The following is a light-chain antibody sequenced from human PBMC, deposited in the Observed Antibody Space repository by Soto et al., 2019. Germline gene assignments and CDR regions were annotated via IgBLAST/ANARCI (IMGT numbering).Light chain of an antibody. V-gene: IGKV2-28*01. Sequence: DLVMTQSPLSLPVTPGEPASISCRSSQSLLHSDGYNCLDWYLQKPGQSPQLLIYLGSNRASGVPDRFSGSGSGTEFTLEISRVEPEDVGVYYCMQALQSPRTFGQGTKVEIK. CDR1: QSLLHSDGYNC. CDR2: LGS. CDR3: MQALQSPRT. J-gene: IGKJ1*01.